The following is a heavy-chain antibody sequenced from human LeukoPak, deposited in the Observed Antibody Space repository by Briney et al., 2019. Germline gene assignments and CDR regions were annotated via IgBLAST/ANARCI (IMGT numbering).Heavy chain of an antibody. CDR3: ARLRKYYYXSSGYFRP. Sequence: SETLSLTCTVSGGSISSYYWSWIRQPPGKGLEWIGYIYYSGSTNYNPSLKSRVTISVDTSKNQFSLKLSSVTAADTAVYYCARLRKYYYXSSGYFRPWGQGTLVTVSS. CDR1: GGSISSYY. J-gene: IGHJ5*02. V-gene: IGHV4-59*08. CDR2: IYYSGST. D-gene: IGHD3-22*01.